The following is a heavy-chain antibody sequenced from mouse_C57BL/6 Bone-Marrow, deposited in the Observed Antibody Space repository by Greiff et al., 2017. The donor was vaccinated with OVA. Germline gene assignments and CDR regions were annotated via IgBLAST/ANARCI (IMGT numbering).Heavy chain of an antibody. CDR2: IDPSDSYT. V-gene: IGHV1-59*01. Sequence: VQLQQPGAELVRPGTSVKLSCKASGYTFTSYWMHWVKQRPGQGLEWIGVIDPSDSYTNYNQKFKGKATLTVDTSSSTAYMQLSSLTSEDSAVYYCAVYGSVYGRLAYWGQGTLVTVSA. J-gene: IGHJ3*01. CDR1: GYTFTSYW. CDR3: AVYGSVYGRLAY. D-gene: IGHD1-1*01.